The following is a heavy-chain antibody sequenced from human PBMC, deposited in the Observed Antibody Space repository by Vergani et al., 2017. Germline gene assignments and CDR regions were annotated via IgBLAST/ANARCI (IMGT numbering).Heavy chain of an antibody. D-gene: IGHD2-15*01. V-gene: IGHV3-7*03. CDR2: IKQDGSEK. Sequence: EVQLVESGGGLVQPGGSLRLSCAASGFTFSSYWMSWVRQAPGKGLEWVANIKQDGSEKYYVDSVKGRFTISSDNAKNSLYLQMNSLRAEDTAVYYCARLRTYCSGGSCYGAGFLRLGMDVWGQGTTVTVSS. CDR1: GFTFSSYW. J-gene: IGHJ6*02. CDR3: ARLRTYCSGGSCYGAGFLRLGMDV.